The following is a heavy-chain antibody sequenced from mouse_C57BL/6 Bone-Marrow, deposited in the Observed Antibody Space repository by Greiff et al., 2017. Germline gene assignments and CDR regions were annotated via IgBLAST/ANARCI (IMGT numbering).Heavy chain of an antibody. CDR3: ARLRLDV. J-gene: IGHJ1*03. V-gene: IGHV1-7*01. D-gene: IGHD1-1*01. Sequence: VQLQQSGAELAKPGASVKLSCKASGYTFTSYWMHWVKQRPGQGLEWIGYINPSSGYTKYNQKFKDKATLTVDKSSSTAYMQLSSLTSEDSAVYYCARLRLDVWGTGTTVTVSS. CDR1: GYTFTSYW. CDR2: INPSSGYT.